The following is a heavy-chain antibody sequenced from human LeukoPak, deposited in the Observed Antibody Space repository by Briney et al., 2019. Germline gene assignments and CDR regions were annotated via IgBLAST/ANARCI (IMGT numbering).Heavy chain of an antibody. CDR3: ARGAVAGSWYFDL. CDR1: GGSISSSNW. CDR2: IYHSGST. V-gene: IGHV4-4*02. J-gene: IGHJ2*01. Sequence: SGTLSLTCAVSGGSISSSNWWSWVRQPPGKGLEWSGEIYHSGSTNYNPSLKNRVTISVDKSKNQFSLKLSSVTAADTAVYYCARGAVAGSWYFDLWGRGTLVTVSS. D-gene: IGHD6-19*01.